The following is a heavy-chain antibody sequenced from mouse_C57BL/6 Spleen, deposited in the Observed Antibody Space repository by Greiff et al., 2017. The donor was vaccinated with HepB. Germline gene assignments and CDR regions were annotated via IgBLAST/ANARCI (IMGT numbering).Heavy chain of an antibody. CDR1: GYSITSGYY. CDR2: ISYDGSN. V-gene: IGHV3-6*01. D-gene: IGHD1-1*01. J-gene: IGHJ2*01. CDR3: ARGDLLLDFDY. Sequence: EVKLVESGPGLVKPSQSLSLTCSVTGYSITSGYYWNWIRQFPGNKLEWMGYISYDGSNNYNPSLKNRISITRDTSKNQFFLKLNSVTTEDTATYYCARGDLLLDFDYWGQGTTLTVSS.